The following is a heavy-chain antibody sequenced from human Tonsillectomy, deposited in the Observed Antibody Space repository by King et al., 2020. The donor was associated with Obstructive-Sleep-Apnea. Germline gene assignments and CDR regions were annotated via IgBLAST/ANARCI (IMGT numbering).Heavy chain of an antibody. V-gene: IGHV3-48*04. CDR1: GFTFSSYS. CDR2: ISISGMDM. CDR3: ARDHNWAFDH. J-gene: IGHJ4*02. Sequence: VQLVESGGGLVQPGGSLRLSCAASGFTFSSYSMNWVRQAPGKGLEWVSYISISGMDMYYADSVKGRFTISRDNAKNSLYLQMNSLRPEDTAVFYCARDHNWAFDHWGQGTLVTVSS. D-gene: IGHD5-24*01.